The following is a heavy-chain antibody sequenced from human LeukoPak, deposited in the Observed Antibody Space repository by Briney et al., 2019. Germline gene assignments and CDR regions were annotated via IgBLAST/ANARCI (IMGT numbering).Heavy chain of an antibody. Sequence: PGGSLRLSCAASGFTFSSYSMNWVRQAPGKGLEWVSYNSSSSSTIYYADSVKGRFTISRDNAKNSLYLQMNSLRAEDTAVYYCARDYSGMVTPYFDYWGQGTLVTVSS. D-gene: IGHD4-23*01. CDR3: ARDYSGMVTPYFDY. J-gene: IGHJ4*02. CDR1: GFTFSSYS. V-gene: IGHV3-48*01. CDR2: NSSSSSTI.